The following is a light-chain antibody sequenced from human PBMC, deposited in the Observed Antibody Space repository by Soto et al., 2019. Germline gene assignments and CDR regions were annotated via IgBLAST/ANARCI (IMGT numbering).Light chain of an antibody. V-gene: IGLV2-8*01. CDR2: EVS. J-gene: IGLJ2*01. CDR1: SSDVGGYNY. Sequence: QSALTQPPSASGSPGQSVTISCTGTSSDVGGYNYVSWYQQHPGKAPKLMIYEVSKRPSGVPDRFSGSKSGNTASLTVSGLQAGDEADYYCSSYAGSNSFVVFGGGTKRPVL. CDR3: SSYAGSNSFVV.